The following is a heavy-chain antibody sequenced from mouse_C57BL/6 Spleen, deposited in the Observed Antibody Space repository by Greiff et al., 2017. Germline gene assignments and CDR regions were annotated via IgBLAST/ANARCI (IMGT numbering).Heavy chain of an antibody. CDR3: ASSPYGSGGFDY. J-gene: IGHJ2*01. Sequence: VQLQQSGPVLVKPGASVKMSCKASGYTFTDYYMNWVKQSHGKSLEWIGVINPYSGGTSYNQMFKGKATLTVDKSSSPDYIELHSLTFEDSAVYACASSPYGSGGFDYWGQGTTLTVSS. CDR1: GYTFTDYY. D-gene: IGHD2-2*01. CDR2: INPYSGGT. V-gene: IGHV1-19*01.